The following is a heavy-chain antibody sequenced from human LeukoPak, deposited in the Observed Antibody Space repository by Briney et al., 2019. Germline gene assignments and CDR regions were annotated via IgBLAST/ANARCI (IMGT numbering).Heavy chain of an antibody. D-gene: IGHD2-2*01. Sequence: PGGSLRLPCAASGFTFSSYAMHWVRQAPGKGLEWVALISYDGNNKYYADSVKGRFTISRDNSRNRLYLQMDSLRAEDTAVYSCASLPPDIVVVPAARLDYWGQGTLVTVSS. V-gene: IGHV3-30-3*01. CDR2: ISYDGNNK. CDR3: ASLPPDIVVVPAARLDY. CDR1: GFTFSSYA. J-gene: IGHJ4*02.